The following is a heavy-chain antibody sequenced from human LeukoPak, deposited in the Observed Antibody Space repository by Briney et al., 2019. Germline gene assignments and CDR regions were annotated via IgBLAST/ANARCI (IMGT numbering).Heavy chain of an antibody. Sequence: PSETLSLTCTVSGGSISSYYWSWIRQPPGKGLEWIGYIYYSGSTNYNPSLKSRVTISVDTSKNQFSLKLSSVTAADTAVYYCARVVALVRGVVGDYYYYYYMDVWGKGTTVTVSS. D-gene: IGHD3-10*01. CDR1: GGSISSYY. CDR2: IYYSGST. V-gene: IGHV4-59*01. J-gene: IGHJ6*03. CDR3: ARVVALVRGVVGDYYYYYYMDV.